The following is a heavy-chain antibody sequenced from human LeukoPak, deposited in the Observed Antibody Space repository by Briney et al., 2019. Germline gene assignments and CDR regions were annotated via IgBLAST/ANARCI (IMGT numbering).Heavy chain of an antibody. J-gene: IGHJ4*02. CDR3: ARTTSGWYYFDY. V-gene: IGHV4-59*01. Sequence: SETLSLTCSVSNDSIRNYYWSWIRQPPGKGLEWIGYIFYSGTTNYNPSLKSRVTISVDTSKNQFSLKLSSLTAADTAVYYCARTTSGWYYFDYWGQGTLVTVSS. D-gene: IGHD6-19*01. CDR1: NDSIRNYY. CDR2: IFYSGTT.